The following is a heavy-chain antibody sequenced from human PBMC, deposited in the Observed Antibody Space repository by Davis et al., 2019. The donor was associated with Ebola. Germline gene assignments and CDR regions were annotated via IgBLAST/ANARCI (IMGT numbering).Heavy chain of an antibody. CDR3: ARDPKPRRWLQSLSDY. V-gene: IGHV1-18*04. D-gene: IGHD5-24*01. CDR2: ISAYNGNT. J-gene: IGHJ4*02. CDR1: GYTFTSYY. Sequence: AASVKVSCKASGYTFTSYYMHWVRQAPGQGLEWMGWISAYNGNTNYAQKLQGRVTMTTDISTSTAYMELRSLRSDDTAVYYCARDPKPRRWLQSLSDYWGQGTLVTVSS.